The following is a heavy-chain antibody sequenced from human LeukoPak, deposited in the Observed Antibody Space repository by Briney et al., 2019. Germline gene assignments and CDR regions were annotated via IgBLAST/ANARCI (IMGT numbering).Heavy chain of an antibody. CDR3: ARSKDILTGYCFDY. J-gene: IGHJ4*02. CDR2: IYYSGST. CDR1: GGSISSYY. Sequence: SETLSLTCTVSGGSISSYYWSWIRQPPAKGLEWIGYIYYSGSTNYNPSLKSRVTISVDTSKNQFSLKLRSVTAADTAVYYCARSKDILTGYCFDYWGQGTLVTVSS. V-gene: IGHV4-59*01. D-gene: IGHD3-9*01.